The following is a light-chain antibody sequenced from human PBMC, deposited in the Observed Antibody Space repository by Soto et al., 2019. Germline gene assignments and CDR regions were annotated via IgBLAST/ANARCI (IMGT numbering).Light chain of an antibody. V-gene: IGLV2-14*01. J-gene: IGLJ2*01. CDR2: EVT. CDR1: RDGIGAYDY. CDR3: NSYTNSSAVV. Sequence: QSAPTQPASVSGSPGQSITISCAGTRDGIGAYDYVSWYQQHPGNAPKLLVYEVTNRPSGVSDRFSGSKSGNTASLTISGLQAEDEADYYCNSYTNSSAVVFGGGTKVTVL.